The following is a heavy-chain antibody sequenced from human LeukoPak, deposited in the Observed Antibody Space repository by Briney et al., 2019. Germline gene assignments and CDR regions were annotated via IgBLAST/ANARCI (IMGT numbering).Heavy chain of an antibody. V-gene: IGHV3-48*03. Sequence: GGSLRLSCAASGLTFSSYEMNWVRQAPGKGLEWVSYISSSGSTIYYADSVKGRFTISRDNAKNSLYLQMNSLRAEDTAVYYCARVLFGDFDYWGQGTLVTVSS. J-gene: IGHJ4*02. CDR2: ISSSGSTI. D-gene: IGHD3-10*01. CDR1: GLTFSSYE. CDR3: ARVLFGDFDY.